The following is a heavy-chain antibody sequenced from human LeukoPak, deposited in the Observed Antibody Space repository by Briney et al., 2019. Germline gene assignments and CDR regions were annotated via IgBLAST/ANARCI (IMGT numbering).Heavy chain of an antibody. Sequence: GGSLRLSCAASRFTFSSYAMHWVRQAPGKGLEWVAVISYDGSNKYYADSVKGRFTISRDNSKNTLYLQMNSLRAEDTAVYYCARGIQLWLNAFDIWGQGTMVTVSS. V-gene: IGHV3-30-3*01. CDR1: RFTFSSYA. D-gene: IGHD5-18*01. CDR2: ISYDGSNK. CDR3: ARGIQLWLNAFDI. J-gene: IGHJ3*02.